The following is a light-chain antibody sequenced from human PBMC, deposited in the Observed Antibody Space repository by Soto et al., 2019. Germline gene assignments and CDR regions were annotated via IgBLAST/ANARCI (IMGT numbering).Light chain of an antibody. CDR3: ASYRTISPVV. Sequence: QSALTQPASVSGSPGQSITISCTGTSSDVGGYNYVSWYQQHPGKVPKLMIYEVSNRPSGVSNRFSGSKSGNTASLTISGLQAEDAADYYCASYRTISPVVFGGGTKLTVL. V-gene: IGLV2-14*01. J-gene: IGLJ2*01. CDR1: SSDVGGYNY. CDR2: EVS.